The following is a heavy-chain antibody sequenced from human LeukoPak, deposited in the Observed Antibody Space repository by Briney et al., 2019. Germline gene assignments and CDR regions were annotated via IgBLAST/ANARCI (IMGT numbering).Heavy chain of an antibody. D-gene: IGHD6-13*01. V-gene: IGHV4-38-2*02. CDR1: GYSISSGYY. CDR3: ARHARQQLVPGWFDP. J-gene: IGHJ5*02. CDR2: IFRSGTT. Sequence: SETLSLTCTVSGYSISSGYYWGWIRQPPGKGLEWIGSIFRSGTTYYNPSLRSRVTISVDTSKNQFSLKLSSVTAADTAVYYCARHARQQLVPGWFDPWGQGTLVTVSS.